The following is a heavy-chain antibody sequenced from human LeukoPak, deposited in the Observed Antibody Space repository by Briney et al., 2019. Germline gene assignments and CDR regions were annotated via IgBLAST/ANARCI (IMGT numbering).Heavy chain of an antibody. CDR1: GGSIGSGGYY. CDR2: IYYSGST. CDR3: ARGELLNDSFDY. J-gene: IGHJ4*02. Sequence: PSQTLSLTCTVSGGSIGSGGYYWSWIRQHPGKGLEWIGYIYYSGSTYYNPSLKSRVTISVDTSKNQFSLKLSSVTAADTAVYYCARGELLNDSFDYWGQGTLVTVSS. D-gene: IGHD1-1*01. V-gene: IGHV4-31*03.